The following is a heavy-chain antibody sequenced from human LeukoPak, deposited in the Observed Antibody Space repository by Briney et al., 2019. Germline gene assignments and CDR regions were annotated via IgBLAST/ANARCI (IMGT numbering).Heavy chain of an antibody. CDR3: ARGQWLVSGMDV. CDR1: GYTFTTHD. Sequence: ASVKVSCKASGYTFTTHDINWVRQAPGQGLEWMGIINPSGGSTSYAQKFQGRVTMTRDTSTSTVYMELSSLRSEDTAVYYCARGQWLVSGMDVWGQGTTVTVSS. D-gene: IGHD6-19*01. V-gene: IGHV1-46*01. J-gene: IGHJ6*02. CDR2: INPSGGST.